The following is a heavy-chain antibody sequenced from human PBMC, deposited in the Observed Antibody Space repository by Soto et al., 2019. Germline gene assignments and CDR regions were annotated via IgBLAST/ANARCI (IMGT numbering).Heavy chain of an antibody. CDR1: GYTFTGYY. CDR2: INPNSGGT. V-gene: IGHV1-2*02. Sequence: GASVKVSCKASGYTFTGYYMHWVRQAPGQGLEWMGWINPNSGGTNYAQKFQGRVTMTRDTSISTAYMELSRLRSDDTAVYYCARDFIEPLYSNSSADNWFDPWGQGTLVTVSS. D-gene: IGHD6-6*01. CDR3: ARDFIEPLYSNSSADNWFDP. J-gene: IGHJ5*02.